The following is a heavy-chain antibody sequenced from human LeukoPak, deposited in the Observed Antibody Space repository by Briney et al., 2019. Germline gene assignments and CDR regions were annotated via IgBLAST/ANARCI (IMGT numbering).Heavy chain of an antibody. CDR3: ARERYSSSWYWGEYYMDV. CDR1: GFTFSSYW. V-gene: IGHV3-7*01. J-gene: IGHJ6*03. CDR2: IKQDGSEK. Sequence: GGSLRLSCAASGFTFSSYWMSWVRQAPGKGLEWVANIKQDGSEKYYVDSVKGRFTISRDNAKNSLYLQMNSLRAEDTAVYYCARERYSSSWYWGEYYMDVWGKGTTVTVPS. D-gene: IGHD6-13*01.